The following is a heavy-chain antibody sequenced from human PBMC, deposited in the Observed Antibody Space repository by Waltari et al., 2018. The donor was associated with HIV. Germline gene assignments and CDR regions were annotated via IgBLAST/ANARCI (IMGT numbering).Heavy chain of an antibody. CDR2: INPNRGDT. D-gene: IGHD3-22*01. V-gene: IGHV1-2*02. J-gene: IGHJ4*02. CDR3: ARDYDSNGMYYVDY. CDR1: GYTFTDYY. Sequence: QVQLLQSGAEVKKPGASVKVSCKASGYTFTDYYMHWVRQAPGQGPEWMGWINPNRGDTNYEKKFQGRVTMTRDTSITTAYMELSRLRSDDTAVYFCARDYDSNGMYYVDYWGQGTLVTVSS.